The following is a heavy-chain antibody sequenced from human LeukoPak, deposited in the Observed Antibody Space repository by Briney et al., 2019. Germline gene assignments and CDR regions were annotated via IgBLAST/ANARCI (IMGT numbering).Heavy chain of an antibody. D-gene: IGHD2-21*02. V-gene: IGHV3-48*04. CDR3: ARAPCGGDCYFRGVYDS. CDR1: GFTFSSYS. Sequence: DPGGSLRLSCAASGFTFSSYSMNWVRQAPGKGLEWVSYISSSGSTIYYADSVKGRFTISRDNAKNSLYLQMNSLRAEDTAVYYCARAPCGGDCYFRGVYDSWGQGTLVTVSS. J-gene: IGHJ4*02. CDR2: ISSSGSTI.